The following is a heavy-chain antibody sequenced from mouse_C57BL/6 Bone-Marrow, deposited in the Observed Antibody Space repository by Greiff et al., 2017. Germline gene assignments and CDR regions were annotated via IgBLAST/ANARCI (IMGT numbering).Heavy chain of an antibody. J-gene: IGHJ2*01. Sequence: VQLQQSGAELVRPGASVKLSCTASGFNIKDDYMHWVKQRPEQGLEWIGWIDPENGDTEYASKFQGKATITADTSSNTAYLQLSSLTSEDTAVYYCTTTYYSKNYWGQGTTLTVSA. D-gene: IGHD2-5*01. V-gene: IGHV14-4*01. CDR2: IDPENGDT. CDR3: TTTYYSKNY. CDR1: GFNIKDDY.